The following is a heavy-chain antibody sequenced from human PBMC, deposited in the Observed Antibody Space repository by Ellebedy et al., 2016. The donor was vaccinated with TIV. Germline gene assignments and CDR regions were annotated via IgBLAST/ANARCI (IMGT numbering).Heavy chain of an antibody. V-gene: IGHV3-30*04. Sequence: GGSLRLXXAASGFKFRNYFMHWVRQAPGKGLEWVAVISYDSTNKYYADSVRGRFTISRDNSENKLFLQMNDLRREDSGLYQCVHGDTVLDNWGPGTPVTVSS. CDR1: GFKFRNYF. J-gene: IGHJ4*02. CDR3: VHGDTVLDN. D-gene: IGHD3-10*01. CDR2: ISYDSTNK.